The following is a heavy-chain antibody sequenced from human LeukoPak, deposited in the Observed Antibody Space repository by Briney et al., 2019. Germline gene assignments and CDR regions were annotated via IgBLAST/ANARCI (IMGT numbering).Heavy chain of an antibody. D-gene: IGHD4-17*01. CDR3: ARDMYGDGLDY. J-gene: IGHJ4*02. V-gene: IGHV4-61*02. Sequence: SQTLSLTCTVSGGSISSGSYNWRWIRQPAGKGLEWIGRIYTSGSTNYNPSLKSRVTISVNTSKNQFSLKLSSVTAADTAVYYCARDMYGDGLDYWGQGTLVTVSS. CDR2: IYTSGST. CDR1: GGSISSGSYN.